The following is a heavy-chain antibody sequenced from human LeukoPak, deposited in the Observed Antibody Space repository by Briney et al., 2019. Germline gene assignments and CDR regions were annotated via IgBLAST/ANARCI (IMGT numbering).Heavy chain of an antibody. CDR3: ARDVDDYGDYGTIDY. Sequence: KVQGRVTMTTDTSTSTAYMELRSLRSDDTAVYYCARDVDDYGDYGTIDYWGQGTLVTVSS. J-gene: IGHJ4*02. V-gene: IGHV1-18*01. D-gene: IGHD4-17*01.